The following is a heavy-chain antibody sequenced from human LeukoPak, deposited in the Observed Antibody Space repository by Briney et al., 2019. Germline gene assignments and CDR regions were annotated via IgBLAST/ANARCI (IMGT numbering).Heavy chain of an antibody. V-gene: IGHV3-30*02. CDR3: ANGPQYNILTGFYKVRSHLDY. CDR2: IRYDGTNN. Sequence: GGSLRLSCAASGFAFSSYGMHWVRQAPGKGLEWVAFIRYDGTNNYYGDSVKGRFSISRDNSQKTVYLEMNSLKSEDTAVYYCANGPQYNILTGFYKVRSHLDYWGQGTLVTVSS. CDR1: GFAFSSYG. D-gene: IGHD3-9*01. J-gene: IGHJ4*02.